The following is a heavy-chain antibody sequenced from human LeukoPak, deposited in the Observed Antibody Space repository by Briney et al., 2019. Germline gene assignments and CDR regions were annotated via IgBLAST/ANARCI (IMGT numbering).Heavy chain of an antibody. J-gene: IGHJ4*02. Sequence: SETLSLTCTVSGGSISSSSYYWGWIRQPPGKGLEWIGNIYYSGSTYHNPSLKSRVTISLDKSQNQFSLRLSSVTAADTAVYYCARNPRDGHTFDYWGQGTLVTVPS. V-gene: IGHV4-39*07. CDR1: GGSISSSSYY. CDR3: ARNPRDGHTFDY. CDR2: IYYSGST.